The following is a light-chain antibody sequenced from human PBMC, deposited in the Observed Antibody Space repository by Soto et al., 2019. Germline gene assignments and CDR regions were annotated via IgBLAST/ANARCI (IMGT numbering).Light chain of an antibody. CDR3: QQYNNWLTWT. J-gene: IGKJ1*01. V-gene: IGKV3-15*01. Sequence: EIVMTQSPATLSVSPGERATLSCRASQSVSGNLAWYQQKPGQAPRLLIYGASTRATGIPARFSGSGSGTEFTLTISSLQAEDFAVYYCQQYNNWLTWTFGQVTKVDI. CDR1: QSVSGN. CDR2: GAS.